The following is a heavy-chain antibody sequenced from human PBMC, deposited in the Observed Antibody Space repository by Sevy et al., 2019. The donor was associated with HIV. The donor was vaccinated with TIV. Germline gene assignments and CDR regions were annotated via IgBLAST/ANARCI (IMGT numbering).Heavy chain of an antibody. CDR1: GDSINTYY. CDR3: ARLRWDLVVVPGATPGCYFDP. CDR2: VSHSGNT. Sequence: SETLSLTCTVSGDSINTYYWSWIRQPPGKGLEWIGYVSHSGNTNYNPSLKSRVSMSVDTSTNQFSLKVKSVTAADTAVYYCARLRWDLVVVPGATPGCYFDPWGQGTLVTVSS. D-gene: IGHD2-2*02. V-gene: IGHV4-59*08. J-gene: IGHJ4*02.